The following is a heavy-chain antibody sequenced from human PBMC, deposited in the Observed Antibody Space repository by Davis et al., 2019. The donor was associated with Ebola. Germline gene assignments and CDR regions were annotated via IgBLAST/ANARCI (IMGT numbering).Heavy chain of an antibody. V-gene: IGHV3-21*01. J-gene: IGHJ6*04. Sequence: GESLKISCAASGFTFSTYSMSWVRQAPGKGLEWVSAISNSGGRTYYADSVKGRFTISRDNAKNSLYLQMNSLRAEDTAVYYCARDLHAEITMIVVVPYYYYYGMDVWGKGTTVTVSS. CDR2: ISNSGGRT. CDR3: ARDLHAEITMIVVVPYYYYYGMDV. CDR1: GFTFSTYS. D-gene: IGHD3-22*01.